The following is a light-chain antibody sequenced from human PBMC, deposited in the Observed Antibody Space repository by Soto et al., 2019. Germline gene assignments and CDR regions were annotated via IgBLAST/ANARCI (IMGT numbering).Light chain of an antibody. CDR1: QSLIYRDGNTY. J-gene: IGKJ1*01. CDR2: NVS. Sequence: DVLMTQSPLSLPVTLGQPASISCRSNQSLIYRDGNTYLSWFQQRPGQSPRRLIYNVSNWDSGVPDRFSCSGSDSEFTLRVSRVEAEDFGVYYCMQGTHWPPTFGPGTKVEIK. V-gene: IGKV2D-30*01. CDR3: MQGTHWPPT.